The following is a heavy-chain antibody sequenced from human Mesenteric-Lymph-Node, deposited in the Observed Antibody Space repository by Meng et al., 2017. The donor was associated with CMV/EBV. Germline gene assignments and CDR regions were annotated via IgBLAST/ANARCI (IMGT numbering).Heavy chain of an antibody. CDR1: GGSISTFS. Sequence: GSLRLSCTVSGGSISTFSWSWIRQSPGKGLEWIGYIYYSANTNYNPSLKSRVTISLDTSRNQFSLKLRSVTAADTAVYYCARTLLYDFWSDGRGYCFDYWGQGTLVTVSS. J-gene: IGHJ4*02. V-gene: IGHV4-59*01. D-gene: IGHD3-3*01. CDR2: IYYSANT. CDR3: ARTLLYDFWSDGRGYCFDY.